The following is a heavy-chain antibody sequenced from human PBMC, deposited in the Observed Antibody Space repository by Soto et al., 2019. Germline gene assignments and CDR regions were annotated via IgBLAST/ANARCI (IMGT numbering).Heavy chain of an antibody. D-gene: IGHD1-1*01. J-gene: IGHJ5*02. Sequence: PSETLSLTCDVSGDFIGSGDYDWTWIRQPPGKGLEYIGYIYKTGKTYYNPSLKSRPFISLDTSKNQISLNLTSVTAADMAVYYCAREGSHSAYNFAIGIQLWSFDRWGQGLPVTVSS. V-gene: IGHV4-30-4*01. CDR3: AREGSHSAYNFAIGIQLWSFDR. CDR2: IYKTGKT. CDR1: GDFIGSGDYD.